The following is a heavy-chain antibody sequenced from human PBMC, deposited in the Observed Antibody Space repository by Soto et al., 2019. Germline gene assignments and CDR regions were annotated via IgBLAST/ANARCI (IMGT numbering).Heavy chain of an antibody. V-gene: IGHV3-74*01. CDR2: IDGVGTGT. J-gene: IGHJ1*01. D-gene: IGHD3-3*02. CDR1: GFTFTNYW. CDR3: TTVFAY. Sequence: EVQLVQSGGGSVQPGGSLRLSCAASGFTFTNYWMHWVRQVPGKGLVWVSRIDGVGTGTSYSDSVRGRFTISRDNAENTLYLQMNSLRDEDTAVYYCTTVFAYWGQGTLVPVSS.